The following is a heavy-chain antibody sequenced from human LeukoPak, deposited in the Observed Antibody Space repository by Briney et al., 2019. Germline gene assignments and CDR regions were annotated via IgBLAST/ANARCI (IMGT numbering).Heavy chain of an antibody. CDR2: INPNSGGT. CDR3: ARDGMAMTTDY. V-gene: IGHV1-2*02. J-gene: IGHJ4*02. D-gene: IGHD5-24*01. CDR1: GYTFTSYA. Sequence: GASVKVSCKASGYTFTSYAMHWVRQAPGQRLEWMGWINPNSGGTNYAQKFQGRVTMTRDTSISTAYMELSRLRSDDTAVYYCARDGMAMTTDYWGQGTLVTVSS.